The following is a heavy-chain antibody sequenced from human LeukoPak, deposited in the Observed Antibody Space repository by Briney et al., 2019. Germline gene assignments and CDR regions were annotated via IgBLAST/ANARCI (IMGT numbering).Heavy chain of an antibody. D-gene: IGHD5-18*01. Sequence: GGSLRLSCAASGFTFSSYAMHWVRQAPGKGLEYVSAISSNGGSTYYANSVKGRFAISRDNSKNTLYLQMGSLRAEDMAVYYCARSILPISVGHSYGYVHAFDIWGQGTMVTVSS. J-gene: IGHJ3*02. CDR3: ARSILPISVGHSYGYVHAFDI. CDR1: GFTFSSYA. V-gene: IGHV3-64*01. CDR2: ISSNGGST.